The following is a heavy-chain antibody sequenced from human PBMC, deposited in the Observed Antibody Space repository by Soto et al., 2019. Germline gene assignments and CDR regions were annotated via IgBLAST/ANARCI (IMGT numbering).Heavy chain of an antibody. CDR3: TRDSNYGFWSDYYGAFDM. CDR2: MFSTGTA. Sequence: EVQVVESGGGLVQPGGSLRLSCAASGFTVSTNYMSWVRRAPGKGLEWVSVMFSTGTAYYTESVVGRFIVSRDNSKNTRYLQMNSLRAEDTAIYYCTRDSNYGFWSDYYGAFDMWCQGTVVTVSS. J-gene: IGHJ3*02. D-gene: IGHD3-3*01. CDR1: GFTVSTNY. V-gene: IGHV3-53*04.